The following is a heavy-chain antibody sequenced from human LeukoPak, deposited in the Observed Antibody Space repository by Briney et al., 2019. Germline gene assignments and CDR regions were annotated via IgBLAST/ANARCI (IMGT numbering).Heavy chain of an antibody. CDR2: ITYDGSNK. CDR3: ASEEYYYGSSGYSFPPGVFDY. Sequence: PGGSLRLSCAASGFTFSSYAMHWVRQAPGKGLEWVTVITYDGSNKYYADSVKGRFTISRDNSKNTLYLQMNSLRAEDTAVYYCASEEYYYGSSGYSFPPGVFDYWGQGTLVTVSS. CDR1: GFTFSSYA. J-gene: IGHJ4*02. D-gene: IGHD3-22*01. V-gene: IGHV3-30-3*01.